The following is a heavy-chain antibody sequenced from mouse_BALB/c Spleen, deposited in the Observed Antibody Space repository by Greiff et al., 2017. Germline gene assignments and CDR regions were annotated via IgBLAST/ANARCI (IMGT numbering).Heavy chain of an antibody. CDR3: ARSPYGNYVGMDY. CDR1: GFTFSSFG. V-gene: IGHV5-17*02. D-gene: IGHD2-1*01. J-gene: IGHJ4*01. CDR2: ISSGSSTI. Sequence: EVKLMESGGGLVQPGGSRKLSCAASGFTFSSFGMHWVRQAPEKGLEWVAYISSGSSTIYYADTVKGRFTISRDNPKNTLFLQMTSLRSEDTAMYYCARSPYGNYVGMDYWGQGTSVTVSS.